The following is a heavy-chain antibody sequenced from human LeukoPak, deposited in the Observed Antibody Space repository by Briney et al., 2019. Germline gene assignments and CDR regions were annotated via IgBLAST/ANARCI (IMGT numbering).Heavy chain of an antibody. CDR2: IYYSGST. J-gene: IGHJ3*02. CDR3: AAMDIVATIEDAFDI. V-gene: IGHV4-59*01. Sequence: SEILSLTCTVSGGSISSYYWSWIRQPPGKGLEWIGYIYYSGSTNYNPSLKSRVTISVKTSKNQYSLKLSSVTAADTAVYYCAAMDIVATIEDAFDIWGQGTMVTVSS. D-gene: IGHD5-12*01. CDR1: GGSISSYY.